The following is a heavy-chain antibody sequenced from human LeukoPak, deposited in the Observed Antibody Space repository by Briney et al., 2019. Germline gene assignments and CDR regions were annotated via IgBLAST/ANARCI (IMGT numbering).Heavy chain of an antibody. Sequence: SETLSLTCTVSGGSISISSYYWGWIRQPPGRGLEWIGSIYYSGSTYYNPSPKSRVTISVDTSKNQFSLKLSSVTAADTAVYYCARHGIVVVMYFDYWGQGTLVTVSS. CDR3: ARHGIVVVMYFDY. V-gene: IGHV4-39*01. CDR2: IYYSGST. J-gene: IGHJ4*02. D-gene: IGHD3-22*01. CDR1: GGSISISSYY.